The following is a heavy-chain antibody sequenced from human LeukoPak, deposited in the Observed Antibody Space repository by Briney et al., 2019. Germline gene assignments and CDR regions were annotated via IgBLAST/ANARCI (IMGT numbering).Heavy chain of an antibody. Sequence: GGSLRLSCAASGFTVSSNEMSWVRQAPGKGLEWVSSISGGSTYYADSRKGRFTISRDNSKNTLYLQMNSLRAEDTAVYYCAKDITGHNRGWYDYWGQGTLVTVSS. V-gene: IGHV3-38-3*01. CDR1: GFTVSSNE. D-gene: IGHD6-19*01. CDR2: ISGGST. J-gene: IGHJ4*02. CDR3: AKDITGHNRGWYDY.